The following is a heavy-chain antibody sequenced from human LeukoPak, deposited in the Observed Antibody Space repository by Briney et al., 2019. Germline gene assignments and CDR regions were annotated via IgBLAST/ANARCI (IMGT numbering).Heavy chain of an antibody. CDR3: ANTEYQRLGTDY. CDR2: ISSDSSTI. V-gene: IGHV3-48*04. Sequence: GGSLRLSCAASGFTFSTYDMSWVRQAPGKGLEWVSYISSDSSTIYYADSVKGRFTISRDNAKKSLYLQMNSLRTEDTAVYYCANTEYQRLGTDYWGQGTLVTVSS. D-gene: IGHD2-2*01. J-gene: IGHJ4*02. CDR1: GFTFSTYD.